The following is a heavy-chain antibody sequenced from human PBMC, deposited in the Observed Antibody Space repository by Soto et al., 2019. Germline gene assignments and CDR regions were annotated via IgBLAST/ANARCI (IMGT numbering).Heavy chain of an antibody. V-gene: IGHV1-45*02. CDR3: ASGRYDASGYFDY. Sequence: QMQLLQSGAEVKKTGSSVKVSCKGSGNTFTYVYLHWVRQAPGQALEWMGWITPFNGNTKYAQKFEDRVTFTGYTSLNTAYMELSSLRSDDTAMFYCASGRYDASGYFDYWGQGTLVTVSS. D-gene: IGHD3-22*01. CDR1: GNTFTYVY. J-gene: IGHJ4*02. CDR2: ITPFNGNT.